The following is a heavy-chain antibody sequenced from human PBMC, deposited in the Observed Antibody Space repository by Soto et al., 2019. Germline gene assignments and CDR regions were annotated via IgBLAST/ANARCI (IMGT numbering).Heavy chain of an antibody. V-gene: IGHV1-18*04. Sequence: VASVKVSCKASGYTFTSYGISWVRQAPGQGLEWMGWISAYNGNTNYAQKLQGRVTMTTDTSTSTAYMELRSLRSDDTAVYYCARDGFFVVVPAAIGYYYYGMDVWGQGTTVTVSS. CDR2: ISAYNGNT. CDR3: ARDGFFVVVPAAIGYYYYGMDV. J-gene: IGHJ6*02. CDR1: GYTFTSYG. D-gene: IGHD2-2*01.